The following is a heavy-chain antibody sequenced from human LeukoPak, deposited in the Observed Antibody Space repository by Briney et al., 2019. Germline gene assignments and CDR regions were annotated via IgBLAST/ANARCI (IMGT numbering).Heavy chain of an antibody. CDR1: GFTFSSYV. J-gene: IGHJ5*02. CDR3: AKYVTTGIARYSDP. V-gene: IGHV3-23*01. CDR2: IGARGETT. D-gene: IGHD1-1*01. Sequence: PGGSLRLSCVASGFTFSSYVMNWVRQAPGKGLEWVSTIGARGETTDYADSVKGRFTISRDNSKNTLYVQMNSLRAEDTAIYYCAKYVTTGIARYSDPWGQGTLVTVSS.